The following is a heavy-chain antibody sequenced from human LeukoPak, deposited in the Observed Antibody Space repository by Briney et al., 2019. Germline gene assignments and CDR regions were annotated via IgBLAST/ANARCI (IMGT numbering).Heavy chain of an antibody. V-gene: IGHV3-30*14. CDR1: GFTFSNYV. CDR2: MSHDGSNI. J-gene: IGHJ4*02. D-gene: IGHD5/OR15-5a*01. CDR3: ARESFGVYYFDY. Sequence: PGGSLRLSCASSGFTFSNYVLYWVRQAPGKGLEWVAGMSHDGSNIYYADPVKGRFTVSRDNSKNTLYLQMNSLRVEDTAVYSCARESFGVYYFDYWGQGTLVTVSS.